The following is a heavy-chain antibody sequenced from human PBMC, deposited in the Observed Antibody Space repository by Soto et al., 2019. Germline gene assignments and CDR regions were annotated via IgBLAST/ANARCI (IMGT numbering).Heavy chain of an antibody. CDR2: IIPIFGTA. V-gene: IGHV1-69*13. CDR1: GGTFSSYA. J-gene: IGHJ6*02. CDR3: ARVTPRVIGYCTNGVCPSGYGMDV. D-gene: IGHD2-8*01. Sequence: EASVKVSCKASGGTFSSYAISWVRQAPGQGLEWMGGIIPIFGTANYAQKFQGRVTITADESTSTAYMELSSLRSEDTAVYYCARVTPRVIGYCTNGVCPSGYGMDVWGQGTTVTVSS.